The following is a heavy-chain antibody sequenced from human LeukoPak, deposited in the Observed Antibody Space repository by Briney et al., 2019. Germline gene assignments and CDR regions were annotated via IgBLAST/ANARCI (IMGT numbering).Heavy chain of an antibody. Sequence: GRSLRLSCAASGFTLDDYVMHWVRQAPGKGLEWVSGISWNSVSIGYADSVKGRFTTSRDNAKNSLYLQMNSLRAEDTALYYCAKDIGTGGTGWYFDLWGRGTLVTVSS. CDR2: ISWNSVSI. D-gene: IGHD6-13*01. J-gene: IGHJ2*01. CDR3: AKDIGTGGTGWYFDL. CDR1: GFTLDDYV. V-gene: IGHV3-9*01.